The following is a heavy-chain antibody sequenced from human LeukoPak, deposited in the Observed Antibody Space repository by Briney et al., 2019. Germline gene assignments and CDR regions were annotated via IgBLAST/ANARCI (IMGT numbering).Heavy chain of an antibody. CDR2: IYPGDSDT. CDR3: ARHYGDYDILAGFYPYGMDV. Sequence: GESLKISCKGSGYSFTSYWIGWVRQMPGKGLEWMGIIYPGDSDTKYSPSFQGQVTISADKSISTAYVQWSSLEASDTAIYYCARHYGDYDILAGFYPYGMDVWGLGTTITVSS. J-gene: IGHJ6*02. D-gene: IGHD3-9*01. CDR1: GYSFTSYW. V-gene: IGHV5-51*01.